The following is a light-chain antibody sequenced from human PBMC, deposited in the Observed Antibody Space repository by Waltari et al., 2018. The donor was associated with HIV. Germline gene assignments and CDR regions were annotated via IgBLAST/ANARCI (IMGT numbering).Light chain of an antibody. CDR2: GNS. Sequence: QSDLTPPPSESGAPGQRVTISCSGLSAGYDVHWYQQLPGTAPNLPPYGNSKRPSGVPDRFSGPKSGPLASLAITGRQAEDEADYYCQSYDSSLSSSVFGGGTRLTVL. CDR3: QSYDSSLSSSV. CDR1: SAGYD. V-gene: IGLV1-40*01. J-gene: IGLJ2*01.